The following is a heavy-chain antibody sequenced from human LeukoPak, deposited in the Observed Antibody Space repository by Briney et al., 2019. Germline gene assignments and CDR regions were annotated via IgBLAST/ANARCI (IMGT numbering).Heavy chain of an antibody. CDR1: GITFSNAW. CDR3: ATGGFRGPAAIDY. Sequence: GGSLRLSCAASGITFSNAWMNWVRQAPGKGLEWIGRIKSASEDATTGYASPVEGRFTISRDDSKNTLYLQMSSLTTEDTAVYYCATGGFRGPAAIDYWGEGTLATVSS. D-gene: IGHD2-2*01. V-gene: IGHV3-15*01. J-gene: IGHJ4*02. CDR2: IKSASEDATT.